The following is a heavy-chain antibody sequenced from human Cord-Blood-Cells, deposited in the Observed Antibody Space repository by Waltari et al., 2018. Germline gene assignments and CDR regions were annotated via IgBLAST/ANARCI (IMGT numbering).Heavy chain of an antibody. Sequence: QLQLQESGPGLVKPSETLSLTCTVSGGSISSSSYYRGWIRQPPGKGLEGIGSIYYSGGTYYNPSLNSRVTISVDTSKNQFSLKLSSVTAAVTAVYYCARGDYDFWSGYYDYWGQGTLVTVSS. D-gene: IGHD3-3*01. CDR1: GGSISSSSYY. J-gene: IGHJ4*02. CDR3: ARGDYDFWSGYYDY. CDR2: IYYSGGT. V-gene: IGHV4-39*01.